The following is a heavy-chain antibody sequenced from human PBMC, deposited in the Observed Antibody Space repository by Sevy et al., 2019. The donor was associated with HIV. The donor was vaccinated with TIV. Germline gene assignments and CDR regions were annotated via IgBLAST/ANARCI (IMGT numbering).Heavy chain of an antibody. V-gene: IGHV3-21*01. CDR1: GFTFSSYS. J-gene: IGHJ4*02. D-gene: IGHD3-22*01. Sequence: GGSLRLSCAASGFTFSSYSMNWVRQAPGKGLEWVSSISSSSSYIYYADSVKGRFTISRDNAKNSLYLQMNSLRAEDTAVYYCARGRGHDSSGYYFDYWGPGTLVTVSS. CDR3: ARGRGHDSSGYYFDY. CDR2: ISSSSSYI.